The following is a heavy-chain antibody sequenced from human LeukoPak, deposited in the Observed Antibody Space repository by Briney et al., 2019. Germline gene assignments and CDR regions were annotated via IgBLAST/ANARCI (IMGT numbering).Heavy chain of an antibody. CDR3: AREYSGYDYGMDV. Sequence: GGSLRLSCAASGCTFSSYAMSWVRQAPGKGLEWVSAISGSGGSTYYADSVKGRFTISRDNSKNTLYLQMNSLRAEDTAVYYCAREYSGYDYGMDVWGKGTTVTVSS. J-gene: IGHJ6*04. V-gene: IGHV3-23*01. CDR2: ISGSGGST. D-gene: IGHD1-26*01. CDR1: GCTFSSYA.